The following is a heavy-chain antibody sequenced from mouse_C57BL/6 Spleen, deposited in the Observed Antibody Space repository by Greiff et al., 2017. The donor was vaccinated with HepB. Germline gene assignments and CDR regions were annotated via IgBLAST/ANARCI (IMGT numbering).Heavy chain of an antibody. J-gene: IGHJ3*01. CDR1: GFSLTSYG. Sequence: VQGVESGPGLVQPSQSLSITCTVSGFSLTSYGVHWVRQSPGKGLEWLGVICSGGSTDYNAAIMSRLSITNDNSKSQVFFKMNSLQADDTAISYCAKNEDGYSLFAYWGQGTLVTVSA. CDR2: ICSGGST. D-gene: IGHD2-3*01. V-gene: IGHV2-5*01. CDR3: AKNEDGYSLFAY.